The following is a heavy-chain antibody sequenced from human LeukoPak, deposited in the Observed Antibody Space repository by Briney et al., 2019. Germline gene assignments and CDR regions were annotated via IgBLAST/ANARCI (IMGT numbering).Heavy chain of an antibody. CDR1: GFPFSTHS. J-gene: IGHJ3*02. CDR2: ISAGGDFV. Sequence: GGSLRLSCAASGFPFSTHSLNWVRQAPGKGLEWVSSISAGGDFVYYGDSVKGRFTISRDNSKNALYLQMNSLRAEDTAVYYCARDFGDIVLMVYEAFDIWGQGTMVTVSS. CDR3: ARDFGDIVLMVYEAFDI. V-gene: IGHV3-21*01. D-gene: IGHD2-8*01.